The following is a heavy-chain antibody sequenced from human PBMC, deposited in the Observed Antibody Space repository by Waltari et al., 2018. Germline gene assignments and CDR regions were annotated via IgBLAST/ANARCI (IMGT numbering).Heavy chain of an antibody. V-gene: IGHV1-69*12. CDR2: IIPIFGTA. J-gene: IGHJ5*02. Sequence: QVQLVQSGAEVKKPGSSVKVSCKASGGTFSSYAISWVRQAPGQGREWMGGIIPIFGTANYAQKFQGRVTITADESTSTAYMELSSLRSEDTAVYYCARDSSPYYYDSSGYSNWFDPWGQGTLVTVSS. D-gene: IGHD3-22*01. CDR3: ARDSSPYYYDSSGYSNWFDP. CDR1: GGTFSSYA.